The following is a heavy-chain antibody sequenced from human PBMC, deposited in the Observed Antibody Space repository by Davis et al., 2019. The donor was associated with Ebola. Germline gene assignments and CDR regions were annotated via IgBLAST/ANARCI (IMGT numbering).Heavy chain of an antibody. CDR1: GFTFSTYG. CDR2: ISFDGSNK. V-gene: IGHV3-30*18. D-gene: IGHD6-13*01. Sequence: GGSLRLSCVASGFTFSTYGMHWVRQAPGKGLDWVAVISFDGSNKSYAGSVKGRFTISRDNSKNMLHLQMNSLRGEDTAVYYCAKGYSSTWYPLDYWGQGTLVTASS. CDR3: AKGYSSTWYPLDY. J-gene: IGHJ4*02.